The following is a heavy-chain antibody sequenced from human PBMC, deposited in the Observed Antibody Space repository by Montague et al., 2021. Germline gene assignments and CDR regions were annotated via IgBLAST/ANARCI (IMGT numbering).Heavy chain of an antibody. CDR3: ASDRGPFDY. J-gene: IGHJ4*02. CDR1: GGSLSEYY. D-gene: IGHD3-10*01. Sequence: SDTLSLTCTVYGGSLSEYYWTWIRQSPEKGLEWIGEVRHIGSTNYNPSLKSRVTMSVDKSKNQFSLKLRSVTAADTAVYYCASDRGPFDYWGQGTVVTVSS. CDR2: VRHIGST. V-gene: IGHV4-34*01.